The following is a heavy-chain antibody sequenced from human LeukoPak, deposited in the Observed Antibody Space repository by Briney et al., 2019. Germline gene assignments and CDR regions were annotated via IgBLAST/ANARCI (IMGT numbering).Heavy chain of an antibody. J-gene: IGHJ5*02. CDR3: ARLGLRRGVGVVVAARWFDP. V-gene: IGHV4-39*01. Sequence: SETLSLTCTVSGGSISSSSYYWGWIRQPPGKGLEWIGSIYDSGSTYYNPSLKSRVTISVDTSKNQFSLKLSSVTAADTAVYYCARLGLRRGVGVVVAARWFDPWGQGTLVTVSS. CDR2: IYDSGST. CDR1: GGSISSSSYY. D-gene: IGHD2-15*01.